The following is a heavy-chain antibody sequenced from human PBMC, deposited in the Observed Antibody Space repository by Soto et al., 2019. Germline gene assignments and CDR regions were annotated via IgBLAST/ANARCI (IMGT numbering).Heavy chain of an antibody. CDR3: ARDYLHCSGGSCYSPNWFDP. Sequence: ASVKVSCKASGHTFTSYGISWVRQAPGQGLEWMGWISAYNGNTNYAQKLQGRVTMTTDTSTSTAYMELRSLRSDDTAVYYCARDYLHCSGGSCYSPNWFDPWGQGTLVTVAS. D-gene: IGHD2-15*01. CDR1: GHTFTSYG. J-gene: IGHJ5*02. V-gene: IGHV1-18*01. CDR2: ISAYNGNT.